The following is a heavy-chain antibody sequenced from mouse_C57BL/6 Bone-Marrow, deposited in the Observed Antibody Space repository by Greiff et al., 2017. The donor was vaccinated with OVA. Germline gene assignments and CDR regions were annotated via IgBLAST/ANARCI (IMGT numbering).Heavy chain of an antibody. Sequence: VQLQQSGPGLVKPSQSLSLTCSVTGYSITSGYYWNWIRQFPGNKLEWMGYISYDGSNNYNPSLKNRISITRDTSKNQFFLKLNSVTTEDTATYYCARVATTVVAWFAYWGQGTLVTVSA. J-gene: IGHJ3*01. D-gene: IGHD1-1*01. V-gene: IGHV3-6*01. CDR1: GYSITSGYY. CDR2: ISYDGSN. CDR3: ARVATTVVAWFAY.